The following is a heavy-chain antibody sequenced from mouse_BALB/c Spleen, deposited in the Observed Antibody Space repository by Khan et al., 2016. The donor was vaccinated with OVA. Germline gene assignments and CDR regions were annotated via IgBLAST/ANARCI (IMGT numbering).Heavy chain of an antibody. J-gene: IGHJ2*01. V-gene: IGHV2-9*02. CDR2: IWAGGST. CDR3: ARLEDR. CDR1: GFSLNSYG. Sequence: QVQLKESGPGLVAPSQSLSITCTVAGFSLNSYGVHLVRQASGQGLEWLGVIWAGGSTHFNSALMSRLSISKNNSKSQVFLKMTSLQTDDTARYYCARLEDRWGQGTTLTVSS.